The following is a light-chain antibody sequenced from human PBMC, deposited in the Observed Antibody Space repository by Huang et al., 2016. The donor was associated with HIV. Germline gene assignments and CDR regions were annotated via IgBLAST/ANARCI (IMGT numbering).Light chain of an antibody. CDR2: GAS. Sequence: EIVMTQSPATLSVSPGERATLSCRASQSISGNLAWYRQTPGQAPRILIYGASTRASGNSARFSASGSGTEFTLTISSLQSEDFAVYYCLQYDNWPRTFGPGTKVDVK. J-gene: IGKJ3*01. V-gene: IGKV3-15*01. CDR1: QSISGN. CDR3: LQYDNWPRT.